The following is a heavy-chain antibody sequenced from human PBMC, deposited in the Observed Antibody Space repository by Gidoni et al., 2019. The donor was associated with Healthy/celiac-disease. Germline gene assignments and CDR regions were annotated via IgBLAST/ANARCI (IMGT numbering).Heavy chain of an antibody. CDR3: ARGTRAAGDYGDYGNWFDP. CDR1: GYSISSGYY. Sequence: QVQLQESVPGLVKPSETLSLTCAVSGYSISSGYYWGWIRQPPGKGLEWLGSIYHSGCTYYNPTLKSRVTISVDTSKNQFSLKLSSVTAADTAVYYCARGTRAAGDYGDYGNWFDPWGQGTLVTVSS. V-gene: IGHV4-38-2*01. J-gene: IGHJ5*02. D-gene: IGHD4-17*01. CDR2: IYHSGCT.